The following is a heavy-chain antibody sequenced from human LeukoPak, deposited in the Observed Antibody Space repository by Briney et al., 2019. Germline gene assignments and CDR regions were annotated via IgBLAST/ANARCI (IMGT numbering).Heavy chain of an antibody. CDR1: GGSIGTYY. CDR2: IYVTGN. D-gene: IGHD3-16*02. Sequence: SETLSLTCTVSGGSIGTYYWSWVRQSPGRGLEWIGYIYVTGNRYNPYLQSRVTISVDTSRNQFFLKMSSVTAADTAVYYCARHIGGGIEDMDVWGKGTKVTVSS. V-gene: IGHV4-59*08. J-gene: IGHJ6*03. CDR3: ARHIGGGIEDMDV.